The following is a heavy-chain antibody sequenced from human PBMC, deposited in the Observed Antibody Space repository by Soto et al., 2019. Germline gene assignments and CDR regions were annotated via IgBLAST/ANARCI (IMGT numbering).Heavy chain of an antibody. J-gene: IGHJ6*02. CDR3: ARGYCSSTSCHDYYYYGMDV. CDR1: GYTFTSYG. Sequence: ASVKVSCKASGYTFTSYGISWVRQAPGQGLEWMGWISAYNGNTNYAQKPQGRVTMTTDTSTSTAYMELRSLRSDDTAVYYCARGYCSSTSCHDYYYYGMDVWGQGTTVTVSS. D-gene: IGHD2-2*01. CDR2: ISAYNGNT. V-gene: IGHV1-18*01.